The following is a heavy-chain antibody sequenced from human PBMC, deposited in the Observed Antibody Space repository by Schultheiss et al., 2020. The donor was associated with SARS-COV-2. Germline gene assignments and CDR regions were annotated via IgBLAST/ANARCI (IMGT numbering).Heavy chain of an antibody. CDR2: INSDGSST. J-gene: IGHJ4*02. CDR3: VKSNWALQVADD. CDR1: GFTFSSYW. D-gene: IGHD1-1*01. Sequence: GGSLRLSCAASGFTFSSYWMHWVRQAPGKGLVWVSRINSDGSSTSYADSVKGRFAISRDNPMNSLFLQMNSLRPEDSAVYYCVKSNWALQVADDWGQGTLVTVSS. V-gene: IGHV3-74*01.